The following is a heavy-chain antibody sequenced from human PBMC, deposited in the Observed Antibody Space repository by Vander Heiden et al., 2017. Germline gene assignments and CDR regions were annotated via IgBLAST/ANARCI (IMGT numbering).Heavy chain of an antibody. J-gene: IGHJ4*02. V-gene: IGHV4-39*01. CDR1: GGSISSSSCY. D-gene: IGHD3-22*01. Sequence: QLQLQESGPGLVKPSETLSLTFTVSGGSISSSSCYWGWIRQPPGKGLEWIGSIYYSGSTYYTPSLKSRVTISVDTSKNQFSLKLSSVTAADTAVYDCANLDYYDKKSFDYWGQGTLVTVAA. CDR2: IYYSGST. CDR3: ANLDYYDKKSFDY.